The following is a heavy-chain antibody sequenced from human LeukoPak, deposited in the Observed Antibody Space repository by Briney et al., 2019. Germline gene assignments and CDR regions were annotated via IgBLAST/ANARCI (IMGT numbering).Heavy chain of an antibody. V-gene: IGHV4-39*01. CDR3: ARHFWRATAFDR. CDR2: IYYGGST. Sequence: SETLSLTCTVSGGSISSSSYYWGWLREPPGKGLEWFGRIYYGGSTYYNPSLKSRVTLSVDTSKNQFSLKLSSVTAADTAMYYCARHFWRATAFDRWGQGTLVTVSS. J-gene: IGHJ5*01. CDR1: GGSISSSSYY. D-gene: IGHD3-3*01.